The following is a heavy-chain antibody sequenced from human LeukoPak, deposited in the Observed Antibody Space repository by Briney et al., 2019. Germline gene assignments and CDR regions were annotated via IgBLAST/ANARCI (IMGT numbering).Heavy chain of an antibody. CDR2: IYHSGST. CDR1: GGSISSSNW. CDR3: ARAPNAVAGSFDY. Sequence: PSETLSLTCAVSGGSISSSNWWSWVRQPPGKGLEWIGEIYHSGSTNYNPSLKSRVTISVDKSKNQFSLKLSSVTAADTAVYYCARAPNAVAGSFDYWGQGTLVTVSS. D-gene: IGHD6-19*01. V-gene: IGHV4-4*02. J-gene: IGHJ4*02.